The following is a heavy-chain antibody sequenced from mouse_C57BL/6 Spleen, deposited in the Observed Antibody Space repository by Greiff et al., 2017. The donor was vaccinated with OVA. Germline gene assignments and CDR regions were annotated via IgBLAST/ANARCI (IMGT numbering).Heavy chain of an antibody. D-gene: IGHD2-3*01. CDR1: GYTFTSYW. CDR2: IDPSDSYT. V-gene: IGHV1-50*01. CDR3: ARSRYDGYPYAVDY. Sequence: QVQLQQPGAELVKPGASVKLSCKASGYTFTSYWMQWVKQRPGQGLEWIGEIDPSDSYTNYNQKFKGKATLTVDTSSSTAYMQLSSLTSEDSAVYYCARSRYDGYPYAVDYWGQGTSVTVST. J-gene: IGHJ4*01.